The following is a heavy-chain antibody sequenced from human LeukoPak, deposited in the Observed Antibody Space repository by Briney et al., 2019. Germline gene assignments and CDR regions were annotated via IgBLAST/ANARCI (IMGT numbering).Heavy chain of an antibody. V-gene: IGHV3-30-3*02. J-gene: IGHJ4*02. Sequence: GRSLRLSCAASGFTFSSYAVHWVRQAPGKGLEWVAVISYDGSNKYYADSVKGRFTISRDNSKNTLYLQMNSLRAEDTAVYYCAKTPYPLQWEYWGQGTLVTVSS. D-gene: IGHD2-2*01. CDR3: AKTPYPLQWEY. CDR2: ISYDGSNK. CDR1: GFTFSSYA.